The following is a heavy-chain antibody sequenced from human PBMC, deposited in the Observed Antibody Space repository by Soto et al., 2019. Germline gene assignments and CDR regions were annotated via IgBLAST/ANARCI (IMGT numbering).Heavy chain of an antibody. CDR1: GGTFSSYA. CDR3: AREINTDYFFYGMDV. Sequence: GASVKVSCKASGGTFSSYAISWVLQAPGQGLEWMGGIIPIFGTANYAQKFQGRVTITADESTSTAYMELSSLRSEDTAVYYCAREINTDYFFYGMDVWGQGTTVTVSS. V-gene: IGHV1-69*13. D-gene: IGHD5-18*01. J-gene: IGHJ6*02. CDR2: IIPIFGTA.